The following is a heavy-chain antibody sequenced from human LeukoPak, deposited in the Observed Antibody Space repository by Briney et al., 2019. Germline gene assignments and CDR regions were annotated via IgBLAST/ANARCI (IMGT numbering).Heavy chain of an antibody. CDR2: ISSSSSTI. CDR3: ARDSPPYYGPLDY. D-gene: IGHD3-10*01. Sequence: PGGSLRLSCAASGFTFSSYSMNWVRQAPGKGLEWVSYISSSSSTIYYADSVKGRFTISRDNAKNSLYLQMNSLRAEDTAVYYCARDSPPYYGPLDYWGQGTLVTVSS. J-gene: IGHJ4*02. CDR1: GFTFSSYS. V-gene: IGHV3-48*01.